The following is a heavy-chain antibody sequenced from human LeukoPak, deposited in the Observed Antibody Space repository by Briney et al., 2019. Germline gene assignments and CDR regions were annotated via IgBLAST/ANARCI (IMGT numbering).Heavy chain of an antibody. CDR3: ARDAKYYYDSSGYY. Sequence: SGGSLRLSCAASGFTFSGNWMSGVRQAPGKGLDWLANIDQDGSGKYYMDSVKGRFTISRDNAQNSLYLQMNSLRAEDTAVYYCARDAKYYYDSSGYYWGQGTLVTVSS. CDR1: GFTFSGNW. D-gene: IGHD3-22*01. CDR2: IDQDGSGK. V-gene: IGHV3-7*01. J-gene: IGHJ4*02.